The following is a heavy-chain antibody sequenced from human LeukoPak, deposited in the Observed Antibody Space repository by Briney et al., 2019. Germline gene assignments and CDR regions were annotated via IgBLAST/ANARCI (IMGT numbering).Heavy chain of an antibody. CDR2: ISGSGGST. CDR3: EVLLERLWFSACIQ. D-gene: IGHD6-25*01. Sequence: GGSLRLSCAASGFTFSSYAKSWVRQAPGKGLGWVSAISGSGGSTYYADSVTGRFTITRDNSKNTLYLQMNSLRTEDTVVLYWEVLLERLWFSACIQGGQSPLVTVSS. CDR1: GFTFSSYA. J-gene: IGHJ1*01. V-gene: IGHV3-23*01.